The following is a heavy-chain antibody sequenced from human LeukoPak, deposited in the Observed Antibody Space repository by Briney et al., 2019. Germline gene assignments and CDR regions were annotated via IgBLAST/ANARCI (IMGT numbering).Heavy chain of an antibody. D-gene: IGHD4-11*01. V-gene: IGHV4-34*01. CDR1: GGAFSGYY. CDR3: ARGSRNYNNYEGADY. CDR2: INHSGDT. J-gene: IGHJ4*02. Sequence: PSETLSLTCAVYGGAFSGYYWSWIRQPAGEGLEWIGEINHSGDTKYNPSLKSRVSMSVDVSKDQFSLKLTSLTAADTAVYYCARGSRNYNNYEGADYWGQGTLVTVSS.